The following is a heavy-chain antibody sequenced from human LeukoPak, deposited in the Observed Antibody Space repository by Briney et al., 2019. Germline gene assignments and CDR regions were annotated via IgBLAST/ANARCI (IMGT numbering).Heavy chain of an antibody. D-gene: IGHD3-3*01. Sequence: APVKVSCKASGYTFTSYYMHWVRQAPGQGLEWMGIINPSGGSTSYAQKFQGRVTMTRDTSTSTVYMELSSLRSEDTAVYYCAREGKGGGYYDFWSGYTYGMDVWGQGTTVTVSS. CDR2: INPSGGST. CDR3: AREGKGGGYYDFWSGYTYGMDV. V-gene: IGHV1-46*01. J-gene: IGHJ6*02. CDR1: GYTFTSYY.